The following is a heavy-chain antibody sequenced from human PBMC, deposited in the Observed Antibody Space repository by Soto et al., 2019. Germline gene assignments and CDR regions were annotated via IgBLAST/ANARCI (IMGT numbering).Heavy chain of an antibody. CDR2: IYTSGST. J-gene: IGHJ4*02. D-gene: IGHD3-22*01. CDR3: ASLGDSSGYILDC. V-gene: IGHV4-4*07. CDR1: GGSISSYY. Sequence: SETLSLTCTVSGGSISSYYWSWIRQPAGKGLEWIGRIYTSGSTNYNPSLKSRVTMSVDTSKDQFSLKLSSVTAADTAVYYCASLGDSSGYILDCWGQGTLVTVYS.